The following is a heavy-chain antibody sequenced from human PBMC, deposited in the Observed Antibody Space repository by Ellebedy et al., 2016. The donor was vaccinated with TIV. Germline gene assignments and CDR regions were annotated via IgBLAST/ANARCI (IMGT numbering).Heavy chain of an antibody. D-gene: IGHD2-21*02. CDR1: GGSFSGYY. CDR3: ARGVMVTASNNWFDP. Sequence: MPSDTLSLTCAVYGGSFSGYYWSWIRQSPGKGLEWIGEINRRGVTSSNPSLKSRVTISQDKSKSQFSLTLSSVTAADTAVYYCARGVMVTASNNWFDPWGQGTLVTVTS. V-gene: IGHV4-34*01. J-gene: IGHJ5*02. CDR2: INRRGVT.